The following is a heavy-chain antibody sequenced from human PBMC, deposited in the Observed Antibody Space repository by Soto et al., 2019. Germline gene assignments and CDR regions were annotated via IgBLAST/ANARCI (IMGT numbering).Heavy chain of an antibody. V-gene: IGHV4-39*01. J-gene: IGHJ4*02. CDR2: IYYTGNT. Sequence: PETLSLTCSVSGASMNNDSYYWGWIRQPPGKGLEWIGTIYYTGNTFYNPSLRSRVTISVDTSKNQLSLKLTSLTVADTAVYYCARPRWKDGIKWGRGILVTVSS. CDR1: GASMNNDSYY. D-gene: IGHD1-20*01. CDR3: ARPRWKDGIK.